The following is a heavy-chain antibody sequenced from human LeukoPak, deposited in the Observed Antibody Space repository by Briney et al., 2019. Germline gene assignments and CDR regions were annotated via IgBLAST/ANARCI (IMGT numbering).Heavy chain of an antibody. CDR3: ARGYVLLWFGGVTT. Sequence: SETLSLTCAVYGGSFSGYYWSWIRQPPGKGLEWIGEINHSGSTNYNPSLKSRVTTSVDTSKNQFSLKLSSVTAADTAVYYCARGYVLLWFGGVTTWGQGTLVTVSS. V-gene: IGHV4-34*01. CDR2: INHSGST. J-gene: IGHJ4*02. CDR1: GGSFSGYY. D-gene: IGHD3-10*01.